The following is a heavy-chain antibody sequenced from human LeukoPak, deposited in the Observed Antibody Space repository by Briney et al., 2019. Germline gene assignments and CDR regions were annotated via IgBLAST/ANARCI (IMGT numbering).Heavy chain of an antibody. CDR3: ARGGGWNYVGFDY. D-gene: IGHD1-7*01. Sequence: ASVKVSCKASVYTFTSYDINWVRQATGQGLEWMAWMNPNSGNTGYAQKFQGRVTITRDTSINTAYMEVNSLSSEDTAVYYCARGGGWNYVGFDYWGQGALVTVSS. CDR1: VYTFTSYD. V-gene: IGHV1-8*03. CDR2: MNPNSGNT. J-gene: IGHJ4*02.